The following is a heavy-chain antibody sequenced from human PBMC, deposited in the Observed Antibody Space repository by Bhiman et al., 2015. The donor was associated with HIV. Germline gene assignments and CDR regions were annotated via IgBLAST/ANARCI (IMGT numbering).Heavy chain of an antibody. Sequence: EVQLVESGGGLVQPGGSLRLSCAASGFTFSRYDMHWVRQVTGKSLEWVSAIGAAGDTYYPGTVKGRFTISRDNSKNTLYLQMNSLRAEDTAVYYCAKEIIAAAGTAHVFYYYYYDGRLGQRDHGHRLL. D-gene: IGHD6-13*01. CDR2: IGAAGDT. V-gene: IGHV3-13*01. CDR1: GFTFSRYD. CDR3: AKEIIAAAGTAHVFYYYYYDGR. J-gene: IGHJ6*03.